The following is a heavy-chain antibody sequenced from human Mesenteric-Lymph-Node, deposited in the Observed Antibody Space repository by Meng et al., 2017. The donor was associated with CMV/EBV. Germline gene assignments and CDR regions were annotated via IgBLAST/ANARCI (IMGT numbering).Heavy chain of an antibody. CDR2: FDPEDGET. J-gene: IGHJ6*02. D-gene: IGHD6-13*01. Sequence: ASVKVSCKVSGYTLTELSMHWVRQTPGKGLEWMGRFDPEDGETIYAQKFQGRVTTTEDTSSETAYMELSSLRSEDTAVYYCATRRAAIVAAGTGLYYNYALDVWGQGTTVTVSS. V-gene: IGHV1-24*01. CDR1: GYTLTELS. CDR3: ATRRAAIVAAGTGLYYNYALDV.